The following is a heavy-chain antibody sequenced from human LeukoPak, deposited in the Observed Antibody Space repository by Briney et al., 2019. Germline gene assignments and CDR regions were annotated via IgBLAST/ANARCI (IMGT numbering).Heavy chain of an antibody. CDR3: ARDGYQSHNWFDP. V-gene: IGHV3-33*01. CDR1: EFTFTTYG. J-gene: IGHJ5*02. D-gene: IGHD5-12*01. CDR2: IWYDGSNK. Sequence: GESLKISCAASEFTFTTYGMHWVRQAPGKGLEWVAVIWYDGSNKYYADSVKGRFTISRDNSKNTLYLQMNSLRAEDTAVYYCARDGYQSHNWFDPWGQGTLVTVSS.